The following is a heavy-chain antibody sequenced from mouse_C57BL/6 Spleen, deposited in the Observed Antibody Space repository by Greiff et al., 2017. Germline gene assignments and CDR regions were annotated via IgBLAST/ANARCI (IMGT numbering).Heavy chain of an antibody. CDR2: INPNNGGT. Sequence: VQLQQSGPELVKPGASVKISCKASGYTFTDYYMNWVKQSHGKSLEWIGDINPNNGGTSYNQKFKGKATLTVDKSSSTAYMELRSLTSEDSAVYYWARPGSSGYPYYFDYWGKGTTLTVSS. CDR1: GYTFTDYY. D-gene: IGHD3-2*02. V-gene: IGHV1-26*01. CDR3: ARPGSSGYPYYFDY. J-gene: IGHJ2*01.